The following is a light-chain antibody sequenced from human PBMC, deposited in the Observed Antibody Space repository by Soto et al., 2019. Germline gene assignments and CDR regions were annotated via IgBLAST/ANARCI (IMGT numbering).Light chain of an antibody. J-gene: IGKJ1*01. V-gene: IGKV1-5*03. CDR2: KAS. Sequence: DIQMTQSPSTLSASIGDRVTITCRASQSISGYLAWYQQKPGKAPRLLIHKASTLESGVPSRFSGSGSGTEFTLTISSLQPDDFASYYCQQYNSFSPTFGQGTKVEMK. CDR1: QSISGY. CDR3: QQYNSFSPT.